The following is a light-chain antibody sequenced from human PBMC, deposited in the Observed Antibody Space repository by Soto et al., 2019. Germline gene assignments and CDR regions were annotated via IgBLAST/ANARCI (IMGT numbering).Light chain of an antibody. Sequence: EEARTPSPSTPFVSPGESATHSCRASQSVSNNLTRYQQKPGQPPRLLIYGASTRATGVPGRFSGSGSGTEFTLTISSLQSEDFAVYYCQQYNDWWTFGQGTKV. CDR3: QQYNDWWT. V-gene: IGKV3-15*01. J-gene: IGKJ1*01. CDR2: GAS. CDR1: QSVSNN.